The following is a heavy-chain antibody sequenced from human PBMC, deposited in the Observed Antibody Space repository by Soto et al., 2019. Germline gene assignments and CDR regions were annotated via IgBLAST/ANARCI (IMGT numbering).Heavy chain of an antibody. Sequence: GGSLRLSCAVSGFTFNSYGMSWVRQAPGKGLEWVSAISASGGSRYYADSVKGRFTISRDNSKNTLFLQMNSLSAEDTAVYYCARRYYYDGSGPYGMDVWGQGTTVTVSS. J-gene: IGHJ6*02. D-gene: IGHD3-22*01. CDR2: ISASGGSR. CDR3: ARRYYYDGSGPYGMDV. V-gene: IGHV3-23*01. CDR1: GFTFNSYG.